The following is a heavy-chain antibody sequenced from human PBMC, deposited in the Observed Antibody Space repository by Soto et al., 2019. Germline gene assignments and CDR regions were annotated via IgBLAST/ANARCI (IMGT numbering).Heavy chain of an antibody. Sequence: SETLSLTCTVSGGSISGYYWSWIRQPAGKGLEWIGRIYTSGSTNYNPSLKSRVTMSVDTSKNQFSLKLSSVTAADTAVYYCARHSGWPPRYWFDPWGQGTLVTVSS. CDR2: IYTSGST. CDR1: GGSISGYY. J-gene: IGHJ5*02. D-gene: IGHD6-19*01. CDR3: ARHSGWPPRYWFDP. V-gene: IGHV4-4*07.